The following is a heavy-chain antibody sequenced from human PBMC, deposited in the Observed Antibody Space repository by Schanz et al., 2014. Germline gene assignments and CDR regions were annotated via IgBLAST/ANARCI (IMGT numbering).Heavy chain of an antibody. CDR1: GLIFSNYV. Sequence: DVHLLESGGGLVQPGGSLKLSCAASGLIFSNYVMSWVRQAPGKGLEWVSTIGTSGGTNYAESVKGRFTISRNNSKNTLYLQMNSLRAEDTAVYYCARDVHGYGPHLDYWGQGSLVTVSS. CDR3: ARDVHGYGPHLDY. CDR2: IGTSGGT. D-gene: IGHD5-12*01. V-gene: IGHV3-23*01. J-gene: IGHJ4*02.